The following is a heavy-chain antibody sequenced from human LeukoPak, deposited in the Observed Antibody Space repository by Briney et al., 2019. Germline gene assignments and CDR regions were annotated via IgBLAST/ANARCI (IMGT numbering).Heavy chain of an antibody. CDR3: ASDPTVASSY. CDR2: ISSSSSYI. CDR1: GFTFSHYG. J-gene: IGHJ4*02. D-gene: IGHD4-23*01. Sequence: GGSLRLSCAASGFTFSHYGMNWVRQAPGKGLEWVSSISSSSSYINYADSVKGRFTISRDNAKNSLYLQMNSLRAEDTAVYYCASDPTVASSYWGQGTPVTVSS. V-gene: IGHV3-21*01.